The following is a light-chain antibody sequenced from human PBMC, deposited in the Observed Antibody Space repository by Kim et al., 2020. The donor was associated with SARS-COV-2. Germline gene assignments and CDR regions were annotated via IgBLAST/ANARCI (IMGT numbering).Light chain of an antibody. CDR3: ATWDDSLNGPV. CDR2: NNN. CDR1: SSNIDTNT. J-gene: IGLJ3*02. Sequence: GQEVTSSCSGSSSNIDTNTVKWYQQYSGPAPKLLIYNNNQRPSGVPYRFSGSKSGTSASLTISGLQSEDEAYYHCATWDDSLNGPVFGGGTQLTVL. V-gene: IGLV1-44*01.